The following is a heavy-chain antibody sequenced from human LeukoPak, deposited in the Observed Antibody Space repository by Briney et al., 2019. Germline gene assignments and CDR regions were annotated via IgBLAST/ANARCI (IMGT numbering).Heavy chain of an antibody. CDR2: IYYSGST. Sequence: GSLRLSCAVSGFTFSSYGMHWVRQAPGKGLEWIGSIYYSGSTYYNPSLKSRVTISVDTSKNQFSLKLSSVTAADTAVYYCARRAPGRNFDYWGQGTLVTVSS. V-gene: IGHV4-39*01. D-gene: IGHD2-2*01. CDR3: ARRAPGRNFDY. J-gene: IGHJ4*02. CDR1: GFTFSSYG.